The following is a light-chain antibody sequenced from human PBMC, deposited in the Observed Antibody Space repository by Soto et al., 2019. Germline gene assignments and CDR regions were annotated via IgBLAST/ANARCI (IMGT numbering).Light chain of an antibody. CDR3: QPYNSYPWT. J-gene: IGKJ1*01. CDR2: KAS. Sequence: DIQMTQSPSTLSASVRDRVTITCRASQTISSWLAWYQQKPGKAPKLLIYKASSLGSGGPSRFSGRGSGTEFTLTISGLQPDDFATYFSQPYNSYPWTVSQRTKVEIK. CDR1: QTISSW. V-gene: IGKV1-5*03.